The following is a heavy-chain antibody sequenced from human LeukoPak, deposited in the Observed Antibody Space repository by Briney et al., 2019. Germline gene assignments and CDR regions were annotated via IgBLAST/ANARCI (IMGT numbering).Heavy chain of an antibody. V-gene: IGHV3-7*01. D-gene: IGHD2-15*01. CDR2: IKQDGSEK. CDR3: ARGGSRLLDRYYYYYYMDV. CDR1: EFTFSSYW. J-gene: IGHJ6*03. Sequence: GGALRLSCAASEFTFSSYWMSWVRQAPGKGLEWLADIKQDGSEKYYVDSVKGRFAISRDNARNSVFLQMNSLRAEDTAVYYCARGGSRLLDRYYYYYYMDVWGKGTTVTVSS.